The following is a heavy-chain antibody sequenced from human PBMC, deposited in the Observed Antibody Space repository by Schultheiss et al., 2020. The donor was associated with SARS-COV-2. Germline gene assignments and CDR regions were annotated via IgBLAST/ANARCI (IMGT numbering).Heavy chain of an antibody. J-gene: IGHJ1*01. CDR3: ATGSSAPEYFQH. CDR1: GGSISSYY. Sequence: SETLSLTFTVSGGSISSYYWSWIRQPPGKGLEWIGYIYYSGSTNYNPSLKSRVTISVDTSKNQFSLKLSSVTAADTAVYYCATGSSAPEYFQHWGQGTLVTVSS. V-gene: IGHV4-59*12. D-gene: IGHD3-10*01. CDR2: IYYSGST.